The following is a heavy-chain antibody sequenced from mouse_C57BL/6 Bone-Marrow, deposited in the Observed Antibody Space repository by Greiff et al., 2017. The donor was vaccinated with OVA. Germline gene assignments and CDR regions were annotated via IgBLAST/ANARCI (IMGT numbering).Heavy chain of an antibody. CDR3: TTWGYYGSSYY. CDR2: IDPENGDT. V-gene: IGHV14-4*01. J-gene: IGHJ2*01. D-gene: IGHD1-1*01. CDR1: GFNIKDDY. Sequence: VQLQQSGAELVRPGASVKLSCTASGFNIKDDYMHWVKQRPEQGLEWIGWIDPENGDTEYASKFQGKATITADTSYNTAYLQLSSLTSEDTAVYYCTTWGYYGSSYYWGQGTTLTVSS.